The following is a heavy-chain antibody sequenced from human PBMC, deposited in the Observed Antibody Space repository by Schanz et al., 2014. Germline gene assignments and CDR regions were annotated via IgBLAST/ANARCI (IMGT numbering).Heavy chain of an antibody. V-gene: IGHV1-18*01. J-gene: IGHJ4*02. CDR1: GYPFSNYG. Sequence: QVQLVQSGVEVKRPGASVKVSCKASGYPFSNYGISWLRQAPGQGFEWMAWMSYNGNTKYAQSLQGRVTVTRDTSTSTSYMELRSLTSDDTAVYYCARDVPINDYWGQGTPVTVSS. CDR2: MSYNGNT. D-gene: IGHD2-2*01. CDR3: ARDVPINDY.